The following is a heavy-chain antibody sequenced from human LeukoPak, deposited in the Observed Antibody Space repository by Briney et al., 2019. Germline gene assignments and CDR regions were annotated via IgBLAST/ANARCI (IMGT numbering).Heavy chain of an antibody. Sequence: SETLSLTCTVSGGSISSSSYYWGWIRQPPGKGLEWIGSIYYSGSTYYNPSLKSRVTISVDASKNQFSLKLSSVTAADTAVYYCARRGGFICSGGSCYGWFDPWGQGTLVTVSS. J-gene: IGHJ5*02. CDR2: IYYSGST. D-gene: IGHD2-15*01. CDR1: GGSISSSSYY. V-gene: IGHV4-39*07. CDR3: ARRGGFICSGGSCYGWFDP.